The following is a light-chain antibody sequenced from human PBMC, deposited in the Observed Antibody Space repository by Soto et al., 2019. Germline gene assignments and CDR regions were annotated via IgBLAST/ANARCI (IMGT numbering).Light chain of an antibody. CDR3: QHYDILSPFT. CDR1: QDIRKY. V-gene: IGKV1-33*01. J-gene: IGKJ3*01. CDR2: GAS. Sequence: DIQMTQSPSSLSASIGDRVTLTCPASQDIRKYLSWYQQKPGRAPKLLIYGASNLETGVPSRFSRSRYGPDVTFTISSLQPEDVATYYCQHYDILSPFTFCPGTKVAIK.